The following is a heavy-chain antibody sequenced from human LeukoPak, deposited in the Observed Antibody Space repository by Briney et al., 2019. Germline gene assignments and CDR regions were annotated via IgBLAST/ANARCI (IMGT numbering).Heavy chain of an antibody. CDR3: AKDLGWELPAEAY. Sequence: GGSLRLSCAASGFTFSSYGMRWVRQAPGKGLEWVAFIRYDGSNKYYADSVKGRFTISRDNSKNTLYLQMNSLRAEDTAMYYCAKDLGWELPAEAYWGQGILVNLSS. D-gene: IGHD1-26*01. CDR1: GFTFSSYG. CDR2: IRYDGSNK. V-gene: IGHV3-30*02. J-gene: IGHJ4*02.